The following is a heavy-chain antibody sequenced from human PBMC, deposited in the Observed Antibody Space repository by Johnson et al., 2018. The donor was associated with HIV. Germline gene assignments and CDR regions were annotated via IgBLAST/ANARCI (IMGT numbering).Heavy chain of an antibody. Sequence: QVQLVESGGGVVQPGRSLRLSCAASGFTFNSYAMHWVRQAPGKGLEWVAVISYDGSNKYQKDSVKGRFTISRDNSKNTLYLQMNSLRAEDTALYYCAKDTVGATGGDAFDIWGQGTMVTVSS. J-gene: IGHJ3*02. CDR3: AKDTVGATGGDAFDI. CDR1: GFTFNSYA. D-gene: IGHD1-26*01. CDR2: ISYDGSNK. V-gene: IGHV3-30-3*01.